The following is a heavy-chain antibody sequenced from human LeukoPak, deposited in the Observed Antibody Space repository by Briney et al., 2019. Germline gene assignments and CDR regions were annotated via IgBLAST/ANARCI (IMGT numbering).Heavy chain of an antibody. Sequence: GGSLRLSCAASGFTFSSYSMTWVRQAPGKGLEWVSSISSSSSYIYYADSVKGRFTISRDNAKNSLYLQMNSLRAEDTAVYYCARDYISTGNFDYWGQGTLVTVSS. CDR3: ARDYISTGNFDY. D-gene: IGHD6-13*01. CDR2: ISSSSSYI. CDR1: GFTFSSYS. V-gene: IGHV3-21*01. J-gene: IGHJ4*02.